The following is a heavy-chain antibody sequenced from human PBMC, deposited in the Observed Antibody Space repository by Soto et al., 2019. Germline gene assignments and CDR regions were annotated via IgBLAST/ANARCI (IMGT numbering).Heavy chain of an antibody. Sequence: ASVKLSCKASGYTFTSYVISWVRQAPGQGLEWMGWISAYNGNTNYAQKLQGRVTMTTDTSTSTAYMGLRSLRSDDTAVYYCARDSPRGAVAGTPAYYYYGMDVWGQGTTVTVSS. V-gene: IGHV1-18*01. CDR2: ISAYNGNT. D-gene: IGHD6-19*01. CDR3: ARDSPRGAVAGTPAYYYYGMDV. CDR1: GYTFTSYV. J-gene: IGHJ6*02.